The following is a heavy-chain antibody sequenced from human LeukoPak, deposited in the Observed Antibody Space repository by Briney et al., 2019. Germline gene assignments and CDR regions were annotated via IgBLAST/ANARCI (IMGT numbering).Heavy chain of an antibody. CDR1: GGSFSGYY. CDR2: INHSGST. Sequence: SETLSLTCAVYGGSFSGYYWSWIRQPPGKGLEWIGEINHSGSTNYNPSLKSRVTISVDTSKKQFSLKLSSVTAADTAVYYCARHRLFSPSAFDIWGQGTMVTVSS. V-gene: IGHV4-34*01. J-gene: IGHJ3*02. CDR3: ARHRLFSPSAFDI.